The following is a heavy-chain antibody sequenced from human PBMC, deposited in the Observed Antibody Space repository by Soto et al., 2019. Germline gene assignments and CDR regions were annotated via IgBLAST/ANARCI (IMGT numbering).Heavy chain of an antibody. Sequence: EVQLLESGGGSVQPGGSLRLSCAASGFTFSSYAMHWVRRPPGKGLEWVSSISGSGGTAYYADSVKGRFSISRDSLVNTLYLQMNSLRAEDTVVYYCAKGRVQNLNFDCWGHGTLGTVS. J-gene: IGHJ5*01. V-gene: IGHV3-23*01. D-gene: IGHD1-1*01. CDR3: AKGRVQNLNFDC. CDR2: ISGSGGTA. CDR1: GFTFSSYA.